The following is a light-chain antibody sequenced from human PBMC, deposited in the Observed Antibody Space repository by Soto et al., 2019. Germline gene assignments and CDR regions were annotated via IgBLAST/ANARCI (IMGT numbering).Light chain of an antibody. V-gene: IGLV2-14*01. CDR2: DVS. J-gene: IGLJ1*01. Sequence: SVLTQPASVTGSPGEWITISCTGTSSDVGGYNYVSWYQQHPGKAPKFMIYDVSNRPSGVSNRFSGSKSGNTASLTISGLQAEDEADYYCCSYTTSNTRQIVFGTGTKVTVL. CDR1: SSDVGGYNY. CDR3: CSYTTSNTRQIV.